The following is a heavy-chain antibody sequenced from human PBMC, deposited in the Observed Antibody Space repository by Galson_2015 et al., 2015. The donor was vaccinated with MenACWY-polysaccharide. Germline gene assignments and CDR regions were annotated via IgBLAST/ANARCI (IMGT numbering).Heavy chain of an antibody. CDR2: IRNDGNNK. Sequence: SLRLSCAASGFSFGNYGMHWVRQAPGKGLEWVAFIRNDGNNKYYEDSVKGRFTISRDNSKKTLYLHMNSVRKEDTALYYCAKNWHHPELPVGSYIDSVDQGTQVTVPS. CDR3: AKNWHHPELPVGSYIDS. J-gene: IGHJ4*02. V-gene: IGHV3-30*02. CDR1: GFSFGNYG. D-gene: IGHD1-7*01.